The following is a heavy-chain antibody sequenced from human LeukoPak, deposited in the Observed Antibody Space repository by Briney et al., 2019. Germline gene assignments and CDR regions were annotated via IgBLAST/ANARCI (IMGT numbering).Heavy chain of an antibody. CDR2: IYSGGNT. CDR1: GFTVSSNY. Sequence: GGSLRLSCAASGFTVSSNYRSWVRQAPGKGLEWVSVIYSGGNTYYADSVKGRFTISRDNSKNTLYLQMNSLRAEDTAVYYCARASSDLENYYYYGMDVWGQGTTVTVSS. D-gene: IGHD1-1*01. CDR3: ARASSDLENYYYYGMDV. V-gene: IGHV3-53*01. J-gene: IGHJ6*02.